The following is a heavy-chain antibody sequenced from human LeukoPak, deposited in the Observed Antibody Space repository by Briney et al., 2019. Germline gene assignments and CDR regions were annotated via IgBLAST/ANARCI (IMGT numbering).Heavy chain of an antibody. D-gene: IGHD3-16*01. J-gene: IGHJ3*02. CDR2: IYYSGST. Sequence: SETLSLTCTVSGGSISTYYWSWIRQPPGKGLEWIGYIYYSGSTYYNPSLKSRVTISVDTSKNQFSLKLSSVTAADTAVYYCASLIRSDAFDIWGQGTMVTVSS. CDR1: GGSISTYY. CDR3: ASLIRSDAFDI. V-gene: IGHV4-59*08.